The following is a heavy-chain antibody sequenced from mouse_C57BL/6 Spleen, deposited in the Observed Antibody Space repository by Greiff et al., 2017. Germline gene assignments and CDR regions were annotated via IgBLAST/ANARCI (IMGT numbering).Heavy chain of an antibody. CDR2: IDPSDSYT. CDR3: ARSYGSSYGAY. J-gene: IGHJ3*01. D-gene: IGHD1-1*01. Sequence: VQLQQSGAELVKPGASVKLSCKASGYTFTSYWMQWVKQRPGQGLEWIGEIDPSDSYTNYNQKFKGKATLTVDTSSSTAYMQLSSLTSEDAAVYYCARSYGSSYGAYWGQGTLVTVSA. V-gene: IGHV1-50*01. CDR1: GYTFTSYW.